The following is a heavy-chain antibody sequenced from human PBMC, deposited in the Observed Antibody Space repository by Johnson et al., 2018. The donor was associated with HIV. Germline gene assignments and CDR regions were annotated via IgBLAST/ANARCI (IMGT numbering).Heavy chain of an antibody. Sequence: QVHLVESGGGVVQPGGSLRLSCAASGFTFSSYGMHWVRQAPGKGLEWVAFIRYDGSNKYYADSVKGRFTISRDNSKNTLYLQMNSLRAEDTAVYYCAKDLFTEREDDVFDIWGQGTMVTVSS. D-gene: IGHD1-26*01. CDR3: AKDLFTEREDDVFDI. CDR1: GFTFSSYG. J-gene: IGHJ3*02. CDR2: IRYDGSNK. V-gene: IGHV3-30*02.